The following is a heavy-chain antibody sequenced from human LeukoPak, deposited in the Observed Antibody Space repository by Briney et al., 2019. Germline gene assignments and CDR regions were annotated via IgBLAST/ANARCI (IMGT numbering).Heavy chain of an antibody. CDR2: INHSGST. D-gene: IGHD3-3*01. Sequence: SCKASGGTFSGYAISWIRQPPGKGLEWIGEINHSGSTNYNPSLKSRVTISVDTSKNQFSLKLSSVTAADTAVYYCAISPSLYYDFWSGYYPSGWFDPWGQGTLVTVSS. CDR3: AISPSLYYDFWSGYYPSGWFDP. V-gene: IGHV4-34*08. J-gene: IGHJ5*02. CDR1: GGTFSGYA.